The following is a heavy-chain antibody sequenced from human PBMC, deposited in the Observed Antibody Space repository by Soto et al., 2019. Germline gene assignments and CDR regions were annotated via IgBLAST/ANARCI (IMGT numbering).Heavy chain of an antibody. Sequence: QVRLVESGGGLVKPGGSLTLACAASGFNFKDYYMTWVRQAPGGGLDWISYISNSSRTIYYADSVRGRFTISRDNVNNFLYLHMTSLRVDDTAVYYCVRRDSGVYADSFHPWGRGTLVIVSS. CDR1: GFNFKDYY. CDR2: ISNSSRTI. J-gene: IGHJ5*02. D-gene: IGHD4-17*01. V-gene: IGHV3-11*01. CDR3: VRRDSGVYADSFHP.